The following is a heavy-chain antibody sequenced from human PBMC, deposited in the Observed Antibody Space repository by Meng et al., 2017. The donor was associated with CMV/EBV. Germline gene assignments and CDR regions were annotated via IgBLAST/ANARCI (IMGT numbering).Heavy chain of an antibody. D-gene: IGHD4-23*01. J-gene: IGHJ6*02. CDR1: GGTFSSYA. CDR3: ARRGYGGNPLRPPLDYYYDMDV. Sequence: SVKVSCKASGGTFSSYAISWVRQAPGQGLEWMGGIIPIFGTANYAQKFQGRVTITTDESTSTAYMELSSLRSEDTAVYYCARRGYGGNPLRPPLDYYYDMDVWGQGTTVTVSS. CDR2: IIPIFGTA. V-gene: IGHV1-69*05.